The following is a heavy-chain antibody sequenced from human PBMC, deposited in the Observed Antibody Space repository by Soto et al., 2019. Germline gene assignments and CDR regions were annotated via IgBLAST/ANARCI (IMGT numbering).Heavy chain of an antibody. D-gene: IGHD6-13*01. CDR2: MNPINGAT. CDR1: GYDFTAYD. V-gene: IGHV1-8*02. J-gene: IGHJ6*02. CDR3: GRGPSPRAPAGGTPYYYAMDV. Sequence: SVKVSCKTSGYDFTAYDINWVRQASVQGLEWMGWMNPINGATGSARRFQGRVSMTRNTATGTAYLELTSLRSDDTGVYYCGRGPSPRAPAGGTPYYYAMDVWGQGTTVTVSS.